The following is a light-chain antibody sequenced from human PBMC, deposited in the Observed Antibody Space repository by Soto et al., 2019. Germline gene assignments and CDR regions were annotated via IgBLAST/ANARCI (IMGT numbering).Light chain of an antibody. J-gene: IGLJ1*01. V-gene: IGLV2-14*01. CDR3: SSYTSSTTLYV. CDR1: SSDVGGYNY. CDR2: DVS. Sequence: QSVLTQPASVSGSPGQSITISCTGTSSDVGGYNYVSWYQQHPGKAPKLMIYDVSIRPSGVSHRFSGSKSGNTASLTISGLLAEDEADYYCSSYTSSTTLYVFGTGTKVNVL.